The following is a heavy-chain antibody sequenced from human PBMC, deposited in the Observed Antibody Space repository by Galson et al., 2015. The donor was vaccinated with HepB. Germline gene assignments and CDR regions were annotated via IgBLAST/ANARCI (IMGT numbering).Heavy chain of an antibody. CDR1: GFDFGNYG. CDR3: ARDRDYRFDY. V-gene: IGHV1-18*01. Sequence: SCAASGFDFGNYGMHWVRQAPGKGLGWISTYGGNTNYAQKFQGRITLTRDTSTSIAYVELRSLSSDDTAVYYCARDRDYRFDYWGQGTLVTVSS. CDR2: ISTYGGNT. D-gene: IGHD4/OR15-4a*01. J-gene: IGHJ4*02.